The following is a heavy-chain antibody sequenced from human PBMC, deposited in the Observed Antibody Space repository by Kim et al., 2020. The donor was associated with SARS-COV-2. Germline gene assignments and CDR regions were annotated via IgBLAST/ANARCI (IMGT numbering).Heavy chain of an antibody. CDR1: GFTFSSYG. J-gene: IGHJ6*02. V-gene: IGHV3-33*06. CDR2: IWFDGSNK. D-gene: IGHD3-10*01. Sequence: GGSLRLSCAASGFTFSSYGMHWVRQAPGKGLEWVALIWFDGSNKYYADSVKGRFTISRDNSKDTLYLQVNSLRAEDTAVYYCGKDRISMLRGPSYYGMEVWGLGTTVTVSS. CDR3: GKDRISMLRGPSYYGMEV.